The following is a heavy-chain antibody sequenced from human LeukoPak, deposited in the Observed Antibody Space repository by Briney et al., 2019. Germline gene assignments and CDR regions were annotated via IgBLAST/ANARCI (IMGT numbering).Heavy chain of an antibody. V-gene: IGHV4-39*01. CDR2: IYYSGST. CDR3: ARLTNSGYYIY. Sequence: NPSETLSLTCTVSGGSISSSSYYWGWIRQPPGKGLEWIGSIYYSGSTYYNPSLKSRVTISVDTSKNQFSLKLSSVTAADTAVYYCARLTNSGYYIYWGQGTLVTVSS. D-gene: IGHD3-22*01. J-gene: IGHJ4*02. CDR1: GGSISSSSYY.